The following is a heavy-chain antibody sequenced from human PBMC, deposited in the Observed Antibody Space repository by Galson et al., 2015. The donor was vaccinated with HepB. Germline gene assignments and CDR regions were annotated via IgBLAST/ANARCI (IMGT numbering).Heavy chain of an antibody. CDR2: ITNDGAGT. V-gene: IGHV3-64D*08. CDR1: GFNFNYYA. D-gene: IGHD3-9*01. J-gene: IGHJ3*01. Sequence: SLRLSCAASGFNFNYYAMHWVRQAPGRGLEYISGITNDGAGTNYADFVRGRFTISRDNSRKSPNLQMTSLRPDDTAPYYCVKEDILSGFLVGSFHVWGQGTMVTVSS. CDR3: VKEDILSGFLVGSFHV.